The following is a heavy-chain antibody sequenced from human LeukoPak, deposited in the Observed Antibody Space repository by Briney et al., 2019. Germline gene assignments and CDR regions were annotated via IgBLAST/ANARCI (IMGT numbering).Heavy chain of an antibody. Sequence: PGGSLRLSCAASGFTVSSNYMSWIRQAPGKGLEWVSFISSSSSSTNYADSVKGRFTISRDNAKNSLDLQMNSLRAEDTAVYYCARTRAYDSNNPRTGDYWGQGTLVTVSS. D-gene: IGHD3-22*01. V-gene: IGHV3-11*03. CDR2: ISSSSSST. J-gene: IGHJ4*02. CDR3: ARTRAYDSNNPRTGDY. CDR1: GFTVSSNY.